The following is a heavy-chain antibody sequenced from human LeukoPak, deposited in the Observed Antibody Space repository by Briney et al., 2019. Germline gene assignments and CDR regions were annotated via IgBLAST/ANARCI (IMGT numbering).Heavy chain of an antibody. D-gene: IGHD5-18*01. CDR3: VRGGQGDGHSADEGFDI. J-gene: IGHJ3*02. V-gene: IGHV6-1*01. CDR2: TYYRSNWYN. CDR1: GDSFSSKGTA. Sequence: SQTLSLTCAISGDSFSSKGTAWNWIRQSPSRGLEWLGRTYYRSNWYNDYGVSVKSRININPDTSKNLFSLQLSSVTPEDTAVYYCVRGGQGDGHSADEGFDIWGQGTMVTVS.